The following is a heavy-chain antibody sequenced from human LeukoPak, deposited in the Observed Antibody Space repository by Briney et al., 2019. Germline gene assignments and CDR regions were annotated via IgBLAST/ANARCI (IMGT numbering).Heavy chain of an antibody. Sequence: SETLSLTCTVSGGSLSPYYWTWIRQPPRKGLEWIGYIYHTGTTRYNPSLNSRVTISVETSKNQFSLRLNSVTAAVTAIYYCARLDSGDHGNIPHWGQGTLVTVSS. CDR3: ARLDSGDHGNIPH. CDR2: IYHTGTT. J-gene: IGHJ1*01. D-gene: IGHD1-26*01. CDR1: GGSLSPYY. V-gene: IGHV4-59*08.